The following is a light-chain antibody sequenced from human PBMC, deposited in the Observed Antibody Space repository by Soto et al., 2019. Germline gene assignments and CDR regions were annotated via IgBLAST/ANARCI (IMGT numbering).Light chain of an antibody. Sequence: DIQLTQSPSFLSASVGDRVTITWRASQGISSYLAWFQQKPGRAPNLLIYGASTLQSGVPSRFSGSGSGTDFTLTISNLQPEDFATYYCQQLNAYPLTFGQGTRLEIK. CDR3: QQLNAYPLT. V-gene: IGKV1-9*01. J-gene: IGKJ5*01. CDR2: GAS. CDR1: QGISSY.